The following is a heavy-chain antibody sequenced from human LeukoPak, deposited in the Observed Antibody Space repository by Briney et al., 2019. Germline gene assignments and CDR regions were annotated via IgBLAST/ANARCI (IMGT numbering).Heavy chain of an antibody. CDR3: ARGLASGYPPIPFDY. CDR2: IIDTGST. Sequence: SETLSLTCAVYGGSFSGYYWTWIRQPPGKGLEWIGEIIDTGSTKYTSSLKSRVTISVDTSKNQFSLSLDSVTAADTAVYYCARGLASGYPPIPFDYWGQGTLVTVSS. D-gene: IGHD3-3*01. CDR1: GGSFSGYY. V-gene: IGHV4-34*12. J-gene: IGHJ4*02.